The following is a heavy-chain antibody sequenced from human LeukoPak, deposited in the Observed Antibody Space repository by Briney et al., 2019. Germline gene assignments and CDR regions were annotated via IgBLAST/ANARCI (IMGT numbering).Heavy chain of an antibody. J-gene: IGHJ3*02. CDR3: ARRYGSGSYYADAFDI. Sequence: GESLKISCKGSGYSFTSYWIGWVRQMPGKGLEWMGIIYPGDSDTRYSPSFQGQVTISADKSISTAYLQRSSLKASDTAMYYCARRYGSGSYYADAFDIWGQGTMVTVSS. D-gene: IGHD3-10*01. CDR1: GYSFTSYW. CDR2: IYPGDSDT. V-gene: IGHV5-51*01.